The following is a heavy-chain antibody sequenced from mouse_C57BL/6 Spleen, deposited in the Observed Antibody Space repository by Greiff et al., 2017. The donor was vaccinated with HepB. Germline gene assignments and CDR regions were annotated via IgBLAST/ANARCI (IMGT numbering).Heavy chain of an antibody. J-gene: IGHJ1*03. V-gene: IGHV5-12*01. Sequence: EVQGVESGGGLVQPGGSLKLSCAASGFTFSDYYMYWVRQTPEKRLEWVAYISNGGGSTYYPDTVKGRFTISRDNAKNTLYLQMSRLKSEDTAMYYCARDGSSLGYWYFDVWGTGTTVTVSS. CDR2: ISNGGGST. D-gene: IGHD1-1*01. CDR3: ARDGSSLGYWYFDV. CDR1: GFTFSDYY.